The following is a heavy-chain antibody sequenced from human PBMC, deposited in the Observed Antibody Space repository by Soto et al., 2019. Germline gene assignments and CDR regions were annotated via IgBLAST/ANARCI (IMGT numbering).Heavy chain of an antibody. CDR2: IYPSVSS. CDR3: AREKVGTTFFDN. Sequence: PSETLSLTCSVSGFAISRGYYWSWVRQPPGKGLEWIGSIYPSVSSYHNPSLATRLRLSIDTSKNQFTLNLTSVTAADTALYCCAREKVGTTFFDNWGQGIQGTFSS. J-gene: IGHJ4*02. D-gene: IGHD1-1*01. V-gene: IGHV4-38-2*02. CDR1: GFAISRGYY.